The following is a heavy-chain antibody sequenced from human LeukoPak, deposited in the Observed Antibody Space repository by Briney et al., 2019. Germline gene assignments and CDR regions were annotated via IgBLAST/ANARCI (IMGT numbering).Heavy chain of an antibody. CDR1: GDSINTYY. Sequence: SETLSLTCSVSGDSINTYYWSWIRQPPGKGLEWIGYIYYSVISDYNPSLKSRVTMSVDMSTRQISLKLSSVAAADTAVYYCARGSGGDGSGSLWGQGTLVIVSS. CDR2: IYYSVIS. J-gene: IGHJ4*02. V-gene: IGHV4-59*01. D-gene: IGHD3-10*01. CDR3: ARGSGGDGSGSL.